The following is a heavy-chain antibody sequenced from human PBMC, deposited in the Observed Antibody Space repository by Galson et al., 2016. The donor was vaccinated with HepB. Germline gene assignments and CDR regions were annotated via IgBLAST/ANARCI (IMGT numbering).Heavy chain of an antibody. CDR2: ISGTGTYI. Sequence: SLRLSCAASGFTFITYSMNWVRQAPGKGLEWVSSISGTGTYIYYAESVKGRFTISRDNAKNLLYLQMNSLRAEDTAVYYCARGSNYDILTGYLGWGQGTLVTVSS. CDR1: GFTFITYS. J-gene: IGHJ4*02. V-gene: IGHV3-21*06. D-gene: IGHD3-9*01. CDR3: ARGSNYDILTGYLG.